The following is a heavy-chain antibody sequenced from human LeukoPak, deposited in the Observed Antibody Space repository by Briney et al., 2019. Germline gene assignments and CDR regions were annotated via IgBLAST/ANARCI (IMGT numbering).Heavy chain of an antibody. CDR3: AREVAGGSGSYYSENWFDP. D-gene: IGHD3-10*01. CDR2: IYTSGKT. V-gene: IGHV4-61*02. Sequence: SQTLSLTCTVSGGSISSGSYYWTWIRQPAGKGLELIGRIYTSGKTNYNPSLKSRVTISVDTSKNQFSLKLSSVTAADTAVYYCAREVAGGSGSYYSENWFDPWGRGTLVTVSS. J-gene: IGHJ5*02. CDR1: GGSISSGSYY.